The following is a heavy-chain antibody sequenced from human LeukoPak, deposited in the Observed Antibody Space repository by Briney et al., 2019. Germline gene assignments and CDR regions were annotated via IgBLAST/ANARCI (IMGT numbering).Heavy chain of an antibody. CDR2: ISYDGSNK. V-gene: IGHV3-30*01. D-gene: IGHD1-26*01. Sequence: GGSLRLSCAASGFTFSSYAMHWVRQAPGKGLEWVAVISYDGSNKYYADSVKGRFTISRDNSKNTLYLQMNSLRAEDTAVYYCAISGSYGWGQGNLVTVSS. CDR3: AISGSYG. CDR1: GFTFSSYA. J-gene: IGHJ4*02.